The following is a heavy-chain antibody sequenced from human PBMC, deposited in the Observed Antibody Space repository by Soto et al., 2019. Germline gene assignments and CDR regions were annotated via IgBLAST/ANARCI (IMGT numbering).Heavy chain of an antibody. CDR2: IVSNGGST. V-gene: IGHV3-64*01. Sequence: EVQLVESGGDLVQPGGSLRLSCAASGFTFSSYAMHWVRQAPGKGLEYVSAIVSNGGSTSYANSVKGRFTISRDNSKNTLYPQMGSLRAEYMAVYFCARGSNGYHFDYWGQGTLVTVSS. D-gene: IGHD5-12*01. CDR3: ARGSNGYHFDY. CDR1: GFTFSSYA. J-gene: IGHJ4*02.